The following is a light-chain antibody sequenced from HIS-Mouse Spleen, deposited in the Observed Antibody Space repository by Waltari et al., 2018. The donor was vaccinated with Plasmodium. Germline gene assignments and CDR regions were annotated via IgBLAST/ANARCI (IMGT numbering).Light chain of an antibody. CDR2: LNSDGSH. CDR3: QTWGTGMGV. V-gene: IGLV4-69*01. CDR1: SGHSSYA. Sequence: QLVLTQSPSASASLGASVKLTCTLSSGHSSYAIAWHQQQPEKGPRYLMKLNSDGSHSKGDGIPDLFSGSSSGAERYLTISGLQSEDEADYYCQTWGTGMGVFGGGTKLTVL. J-gene: IGLJ2*01.